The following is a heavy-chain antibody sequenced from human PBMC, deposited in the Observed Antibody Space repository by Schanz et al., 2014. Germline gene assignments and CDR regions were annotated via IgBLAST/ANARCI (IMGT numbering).Heavy chain of an antibody. J-gene: IGHJ5*02. Sequence: QIQLVQSGPEVKKPGATVKVSCKASGYIFINSGISWVRQAPGQGLKWVRWISVYTGNTKYGQKVQGRVTMTADTSTNTAYMELRSLRADDTAMYYCAKAEYDILTDSCSRLDAWGQGTLVTVSS. V-gene: IGHV1-18*01. D-gene: IGHD3-9*01. CDR3: AKAEYDILTDSCSRLDA. CDR2: ISVYTGNT. CDR1: GYIFINSG.